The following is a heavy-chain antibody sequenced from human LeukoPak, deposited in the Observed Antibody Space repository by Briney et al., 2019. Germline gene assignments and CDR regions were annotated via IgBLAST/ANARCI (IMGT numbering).Heavy chain of an antibody. CDR2: INHSGGT. V-gene: IGHV4-34*01. J-gene: IGHJ4*02. CDR1: GGSFSGYY. Sequence: SETLSLTCAVYGGSFSGYYWSWIRQPPGKGLEWIGEINHSGGTNYNPSLKSRVTISVDTSKNQFSLKLSSVTAADTAVYYCARDASSSIDYWGQGTLVTVSS. D-gene: IGHD6-6*01. CDR3: ARDASSSIDY.